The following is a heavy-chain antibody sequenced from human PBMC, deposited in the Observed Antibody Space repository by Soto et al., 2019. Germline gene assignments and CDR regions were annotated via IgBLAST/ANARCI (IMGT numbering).Heavy chain of an antibody. D-gene: IGHD3-3*01. CDR3: ASWTVDYDFWSGHRWDYVMDV. CDR2: IYTSGST. Sequence: SETLSLTCTVSGGSISSYYWSWIRQPAGKGLEWIGRIYTSGSTNYNPSLKSRVTMSVDTSKNQFSLKLSSVTAADTAVYYCASWTVDYDFWSGHRWDYVMDVWGQGTMVTVSS. V-gene: IGHV4-4*07. J-gene: IGHJ6*02. CDR1: GGSISSYY.